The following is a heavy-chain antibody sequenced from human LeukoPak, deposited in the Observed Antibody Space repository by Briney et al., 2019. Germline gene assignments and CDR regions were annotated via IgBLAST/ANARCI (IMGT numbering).Heavy chain of an antibody. CDR3: ARVRGWNDAVDY. J-gene: IGHJ4*02. V-gene: IGHV4-39*07. CDR1: GGSISSSSYY. CDR2: IYTSGST. Sequence: PSETLSLTCTVSGGSISSSSYYWGWIRQPPGKGLEWIGSIYTSGSTNYNPSLKSRVTISVDTSKNQFSLNLTSVTAADTAVYYCARVRGWNDAVDYWGQGTLVTVSS. D-gene: IGHD1-1*01.